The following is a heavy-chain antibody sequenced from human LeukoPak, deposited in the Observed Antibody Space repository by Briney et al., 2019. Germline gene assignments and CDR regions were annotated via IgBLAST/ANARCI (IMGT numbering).Heavy chain of an antibody. CDR2: IGWEGTAT. CDR1: GFTLDDYT. Sequence: QSGGSLRLSCAASGFTLDDYTMQCVRQAPGKGLEWVSLIGWEGTATYYTDYVKRRFTISRDTAKHSLYLQLISLRAEDTAVYYCARGVSGSYYRYAFDIWGQGTMVTVSS. J-gene: IGHJ3*02. D-gene: IGHD1-26*01. V-gene: IGHV3-43*01. CDR3: ARGVSGSYYRYAFDI.